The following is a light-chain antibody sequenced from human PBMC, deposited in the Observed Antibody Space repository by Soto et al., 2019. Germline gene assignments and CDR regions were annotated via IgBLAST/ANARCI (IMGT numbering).Light chain of an antibody. CDR3: QQYNTWPPIT. Sequence: EIVLTQSPGTLSLSAGERATLSCRAGQSVSSSYLAWYQQKPGQAPRLLIYGASTRATGLPARFSGSGSGTDFTLTISSLQSEDFAVYYCQQYNTWPPITFGQGTRLEI. CDR1: QSVSSSY. J-gene: IGKJ5*01. CDR2: GAS. V-gene: IGKV3-15*01.